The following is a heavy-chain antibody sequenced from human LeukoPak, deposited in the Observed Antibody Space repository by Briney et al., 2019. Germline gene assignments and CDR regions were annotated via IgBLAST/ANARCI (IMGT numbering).Heavy chain of an antibody. Sequence: GESLRLSCAASGFTFSSYWMHWVRQTPGKGLVWVSRINTDGSITTYADSVKGRFTISRDNAKNTLYLQMNSLRAEDTAVYYCATGRFDYWGQGTLVTVSS. V-gene: IGHV3-74*01. CDR3: ATGRFDY. J-gene: IGHJ4*02. CDR1: GFTFSSYW. CDR2: INTDGSIT.